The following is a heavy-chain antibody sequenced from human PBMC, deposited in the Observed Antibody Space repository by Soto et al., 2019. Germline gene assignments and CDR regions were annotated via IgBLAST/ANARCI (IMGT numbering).Heavy chain of an antibody. CDR3: ARAGLVLAPSTVNSAHYYYAMDV. CDR1: GDTFSTYT. CDR2: IIPRSGTS. J-gene: IGHJ6*02. V-gene: IGHV1-69*12. D-gene: IGHD3-3*02. Sequence: QVQLVQSGAEVKKPGSSVKVSCKASGDTFSTYTITWVRQAPGQGLEWMGGIIPRSGTSNYAQKCEGRVTITADESTTTAYMELSSLRSEDTAVYYCARAGLVLAPSTVNSAHYYYAMDVWGQGTTVTVSS.